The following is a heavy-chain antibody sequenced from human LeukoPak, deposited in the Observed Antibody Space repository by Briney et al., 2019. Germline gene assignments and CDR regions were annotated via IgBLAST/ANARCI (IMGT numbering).Heavy chain of an antibody. Sequence: PGGSLRLSCAASGFTFSDEYMSWIRQAPGKGLEWVSYISNSGTYTNYADSVRGRFTISRDNAKHSLYLQMNGLRAEDTAVYYCARSRGAGPGAYFDYWGQGTLVTVSS. CDR1: GFTFSDEY. D-gene: IGHD6-19*01. V-gene: IGHV3-11*03. CDR2: ISNSGTYT. J-gene: IGHJ4*02. CDR3: ARSRGAGPGAYFDY.